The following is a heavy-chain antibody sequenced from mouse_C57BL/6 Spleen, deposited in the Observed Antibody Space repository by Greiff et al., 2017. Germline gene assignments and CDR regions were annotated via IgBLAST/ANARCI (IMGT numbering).Heavy chain of an antibody. V-gene: IGHV6-6*01. CDR1: GFTFSDAW. J-gene: IGHJ1*03. Sequence: EVMLVESGGGLVQPGGSMKLSCAASGFTFSDAWMDWVRQSPEKGLEWVAEIRNKANNHATYSAESVKGRFTISRDDSNSSVYLLMSSLRAEDTGIYYCTRDEGYFDVWGTGTTVTVSA. CDR2: IRNKANNHAT. CDR3: TRDEGYFDV.